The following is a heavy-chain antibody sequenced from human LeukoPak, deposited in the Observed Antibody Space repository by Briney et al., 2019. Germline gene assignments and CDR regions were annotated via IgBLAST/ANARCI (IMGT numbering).Heavy chain of an antibody. D-gene: IGHD6-13*01. CDR3: ASIAAAGTYFDL. J-gene: IGHJ2*01. CDR1: GFTFSSYS. CDR2: ISSSSSYI. Sequence: PGGSLRLSCAASGFTFSSYSMNWVRQAPGKGLEWVSSISSSSSYIYYADSVKGRFTISRDNAKNSLYLQMNSLRAEDTAVYYCASIAAAGTYFDLWGRGTLVTVSS. V-gene: IGHV3-21*01.